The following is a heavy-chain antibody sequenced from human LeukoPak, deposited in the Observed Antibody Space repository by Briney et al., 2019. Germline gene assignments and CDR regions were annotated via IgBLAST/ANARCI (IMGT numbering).Heavy chain of an antibody. CDR2: IIPIFGTA. CDR1: GYTFTSYG. D-gene: IGHD3-10*01. V-gene: IGHV1-69*06. Sequence: SVKVSCKASGYTFTSYGISWVRQAPGQGLEWMGGIIPIFGTANYAQKFQGRVTITADKSTSTAYMELSSLRSEDTAVYYCARRGTYYGSGSPFDYWGQGTLVTVSS. J-gene: IGHJ4*02. CDR3: ARRGTYYGSGSPFDY.